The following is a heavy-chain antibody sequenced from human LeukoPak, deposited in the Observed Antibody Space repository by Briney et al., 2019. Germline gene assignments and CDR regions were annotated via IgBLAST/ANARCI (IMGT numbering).Heavy chain of an antibody. V-gene: IGHV3-30-3*01. D-gene: IGHD6-6*01. J-gene: IGHJ4*02. CDR2: ISYDGSNR. CDR1: GFTFSSYW. CDR3: ARYSTSSYYFDS. Sequence: PGGSLRLSCAASGFTFSSYWMSWVRQAPGKGLEWVAVISYDGSNRYYADSVKGRFTISRDNSKNTLYLQMNSLRAEDTAVYYCARYSTSSYYFDSWGQGTLVTVSS.